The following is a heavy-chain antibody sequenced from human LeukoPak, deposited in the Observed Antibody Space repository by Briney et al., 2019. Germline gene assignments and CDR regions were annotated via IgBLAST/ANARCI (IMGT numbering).Heavy chain of an antibody. CDR3: AKDLSAMYYFDY. J-gene: IGHJ4*02. CDR1: GFTFSSYG. V-gene: IGHV3-30*18. CDR2: ISYDGSNK. Sequence: QPGRSLRLSCAASGFTFSSYGMHWVRQAPGKGLEWVAVISYDGSNKYYADSVKGRFTISRDNSKNTLYLQMNSLRAEDTAVYYCAKDLSAMYYFDYWGQGTLVTVSS. D-gene: IGHD2/OR15-2a*01.